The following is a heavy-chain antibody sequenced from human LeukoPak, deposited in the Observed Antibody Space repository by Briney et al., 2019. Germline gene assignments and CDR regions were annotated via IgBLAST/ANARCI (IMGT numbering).Heavy chain of an antibody. CDR3: AKTFWSGYRYYYYYMDV. CDR1: GFTFSSYG. CDR2: ISYDGSNK. D-gene: IGHD3-3*01. V-gene: IGHV3-30*18. J-gene: IGHJ6*03. Sequence: GGSLRLSCAASGFTFSSYGMHWVRQAPGKGLEWVAVISYDGSNKYYADSVKGRFTISRDNSKNTLYLQMNSLRAEDTAVYYCAKTFWSGYRYYYYYMDVWGKGTTVTVSS.